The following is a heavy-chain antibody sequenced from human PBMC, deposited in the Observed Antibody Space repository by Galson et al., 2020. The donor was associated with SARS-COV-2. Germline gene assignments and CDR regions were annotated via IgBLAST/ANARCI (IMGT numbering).Heavy chain of an antibody. D-gene: IGHD6-13*01. Sequence: SETLSLTCTVSGGSISSGSYYWSWIRQPAGKGLEWIGRIYTSGSTNYNPSLKSRVTISVDTSKNQFSLKLSSVTAADTAVYYCARDKIVAAAGRGGMDVWGQGTTVTVSS. CDR2: IYTSGST. CDR1: GGSISSGSYY. CDR3: ARDKIVAAAGRGGMDV. V-gene: IGHV4-61*02. J-gene: IGHJ6*02.